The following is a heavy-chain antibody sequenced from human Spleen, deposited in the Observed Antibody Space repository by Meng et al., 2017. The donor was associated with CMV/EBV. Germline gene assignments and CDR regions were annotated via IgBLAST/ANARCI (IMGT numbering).Heavy chain of an antibody. CDR2: ISSSSSTI. CDR3: ARGGGSHRGDAFDI. CDR1: GFTFNRYW. J-gene: IGHJ3*02. D-gene: IGHD1-26*01. V-gene: IGHV3-48*04. Sequence: GESLKISCAASGFTFNRYWMSWVRQAPGKGLEWVSYISSSSSTIYYADSVKGRFTISRDNAKNSLYLQMNSLRAEDTAVYYCARGGGSHRGDAFDIWGQGNTGHRLL.